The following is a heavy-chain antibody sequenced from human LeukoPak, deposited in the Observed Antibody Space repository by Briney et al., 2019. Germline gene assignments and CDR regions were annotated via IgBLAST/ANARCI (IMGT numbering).Heavy chain of an antibody. Sequence: GGSLRLSCVDSGFTFTNAWTSWVRQAPGKGLEWIGRIKSKTDGETTNYAEPVRGRFTISRDDSKSAVYLQMNSLKIEDTAVYYCTTDLGTYYHGSQRLIPIDYWGQGTLVTVSS. J-gene: IGHJ4*02. D-gene: IGHD3-10*01. CDR1: GFTFTNAW. CDR3: TTDLGTYYHGSQRLIPIDY. V-gene: IGHV3-15*01. CDR2: IKSKTDGETT.